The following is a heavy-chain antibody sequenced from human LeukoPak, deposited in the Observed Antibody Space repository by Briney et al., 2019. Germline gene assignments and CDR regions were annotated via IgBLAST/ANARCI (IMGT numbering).Heavy chain of an antibody. CDR2: IRYDASNK. D-gene: IGHD6-25*01. J-gene: IGHJ4*02. Sequence: GGSLRLSCAASGFTFSSYDMHWVSQAPGKGLEWVAFIRYDASNKYYADSVQGRFTISRDTSKNTLYLQMNSLRAEDTAVYYCAKQQSGSHFDYWGQGTLVTVSS. V-gene: IGHV3-30*02. CDR3: AKQQSGSHFDY. CDR1: GFTFSSYD.